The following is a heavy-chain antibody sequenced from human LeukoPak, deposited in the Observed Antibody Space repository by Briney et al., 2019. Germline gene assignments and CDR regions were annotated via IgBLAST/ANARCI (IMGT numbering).Heavy chain of an antibody. CDR3: AREVSPSDHYYYYGVDV. D-gene: IGHD5/OR15-5a*01. J-gene: IGHJ6*02. V-gene: IGHV4-59*01. CDR2: AYYNGRA. CDR1: GGSITGNY. Sequence: SETLSLTCTVSGGSITGNYWSWIRQPPGKGLEWLGYAYYNGRANYNPSLKSRVTISVDTSKNQFSLNLSSVTAADTAVYYCAREVSPSDHYYYYGVDVWGRGTTVTVSS.